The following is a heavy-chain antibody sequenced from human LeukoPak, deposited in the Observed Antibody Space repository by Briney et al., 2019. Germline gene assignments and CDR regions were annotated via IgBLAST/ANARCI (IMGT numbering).Heavy chain of an antibody. CDR3: ARAEVGTTGAFDI. Sequence: SETLSLTCAVSGGSISSGGYSWSWIRQPPGKGLEWIGYIYHSGSTYYNPSLKSRVTISVGRSKNQFSLKLSSVTAADTAVYYCARAEVGTTGAFDIWGQGTMVTVSS. J-gene: IGHJ3*02. CDR1: GGSISSGGYS. V-gene: IGHV4-30-2*01. D-gene: IGHD1-7*01. CDR2: IYHSGST.